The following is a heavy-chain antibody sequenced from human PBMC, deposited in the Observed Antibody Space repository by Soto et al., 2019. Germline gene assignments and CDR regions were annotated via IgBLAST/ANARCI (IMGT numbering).Heavy chain of an antibody. Sequence: QPGGSLRLSCAASGFTFSSYAMHWVRQAPGKGLEWVAVISYDGSNKYYADSVKGRFTISRDNSKNTLYLQMNSLRAEDTAVYYCARVPRSGSYPPGPFFDYWGQGTLVTVSS. CDR3: ARVPRSGSYPPGPFFDY. J-gene: IGHJ4*02. CDR1: GFTFSSYA. D-gene: IGHD1-26*01. CDR2: ISYDGSNK. V-gene: IGHV3-30-3*01.